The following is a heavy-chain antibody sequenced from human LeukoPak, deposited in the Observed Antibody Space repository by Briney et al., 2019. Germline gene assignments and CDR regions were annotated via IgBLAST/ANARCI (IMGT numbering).Heavy chain of an antibody. CDR2: ISSNGGST. Sequence: PGGSLRLSCAASGFTFSTYSMNWVRQAPGKGLEYVSAISSNGGSTYYANSVKGRFTISRDNSKNTLYLQMGSLRAEDMAVYYCARVVYDSSGYLRDYWGQGTLVTVSS. D-gene: IGHD3-22*01. J-gene: IGHJ4*02. CDR1: GFTFSTYS. V-gene: IGHV3-64*01. CDR3: ARVVYDSSGYLRDY.